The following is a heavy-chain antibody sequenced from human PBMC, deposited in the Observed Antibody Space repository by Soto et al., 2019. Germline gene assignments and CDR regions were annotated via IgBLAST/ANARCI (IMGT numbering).Heavy chain of an antibody. CDR2: INHSGST. J-gene: IGHJ5*02. V-gene: IGHV4-34*01. D-gene: IGHD3-22*01. CDR1: GGSFSGYY. CDR3: ARKNYYDGWFDP. Sequence: PETLSLTCAVYGGSFSGYYWSWIRQPPGKGLEWIGEINHSGSTNYNPSLKSRVTISVDTSKNQFSLKLSSVTAADTAVYYCARKNYYDGWFDPWGQGTLVTVSS.